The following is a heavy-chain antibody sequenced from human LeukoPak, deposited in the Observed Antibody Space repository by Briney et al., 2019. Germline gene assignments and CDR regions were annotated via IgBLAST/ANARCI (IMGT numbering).Heavy chain of an antibody. Sequence: QPGGSLRLSCAAAGITFSSYAMTWVRQAPGKGLEWVAAISGSGGSEYYADSVKGRFTISRDNSKNTLYVQMNSLRAEDTAVYFCAKASVSRGFLGYDSDYWGQGTQVTVSS. D-gene: IGHD5-12*01. CDR3: AKASVSRGFLGYDSDY. J-gene: IGHJ4*02. CDR1: GITFSSYA. CDR2: ISGSGGSE. V-gene: IGHV3-23*01.